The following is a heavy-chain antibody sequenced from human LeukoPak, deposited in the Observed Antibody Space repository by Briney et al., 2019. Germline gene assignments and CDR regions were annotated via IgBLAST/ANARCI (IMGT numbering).Heavy chain of an antibody. CDR1: GDSIRSYD. CDR3: ARLSWPGRGSRFDP. V-gene: IGHV4-59*01. CDR2: ISYSGST. J-gene: IGHJ5*02. D-gene: IGHD3-10*01. Sequence: SETLSLTCTVSGDSIRSYDWSWIRQSPGKGLEWIGYISYSGSTDYNPSLKSRVTISVDTSKNQFSLNLSSVTAADTAVYFCARLSWPGRGSRFDPWGQGTLVTVSS.